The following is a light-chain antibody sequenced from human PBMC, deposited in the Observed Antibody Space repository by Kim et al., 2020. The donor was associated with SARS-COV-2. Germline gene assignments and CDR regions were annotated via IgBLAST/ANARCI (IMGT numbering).Light chain of an antibody. CDR2: AAS. CDR1: QSLSSY. J-gene: IGKJ5*01. V-gene: IGKV1-39*01. Sequence: DSQLTQSPSTLSASVGDRVNITCRTSQSLSSYLNWYQQTPGRAPNLLIYAASTLQDGVPSRFSGSVSGTEFTLTITSLQPEDFASYYCQLSYSTPIFGQGTRLEIK. CDR3: QLSYSTPI.